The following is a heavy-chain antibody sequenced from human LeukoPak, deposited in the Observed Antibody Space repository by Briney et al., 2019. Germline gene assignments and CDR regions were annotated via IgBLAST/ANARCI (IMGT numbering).Heavy chain of an antibody. CDR1: GFTFSSYS. V-gene: IGHV3-21*01. Sequence: PGGSLTLSCAASGFTFSSYSMNWVRQAPGKGLEWVSSISSSSSYIYYADSVKGRFTISRDNAKNSLYLQMNSLRAEDTAVYYCARATPYCGGDCSHDYWGQGTLVTVSS. CDR3: ARATPYCGGDCSHDY. J-gene: IGHJ4*02. D-gene: IGHD2-21*02. CDR2: ISSSSSYI.